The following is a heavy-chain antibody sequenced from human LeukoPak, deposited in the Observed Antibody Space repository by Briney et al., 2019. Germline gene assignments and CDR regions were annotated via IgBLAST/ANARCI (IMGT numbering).Heavy chain of an antibody. J-gene: IGHJ4*02. D-gene: IGHD3-22*01. CDR1: GYTFTSYY. CDR2: INPSGGST. CDR3: ARDSVQSLGYYDSSGSSGDY. Sequence: GASVKVSCKASGYTFTSYYMRWVRQAPGQGLEWMGIINPSGGSTSYAQKFQGRVTMTRDTSTSTVYMELSSLRSEDTAVYYCARDSVQSLGYYDSSGSSGDYWGQGTLVTVSS. V-gene: IGHV1-46*01.